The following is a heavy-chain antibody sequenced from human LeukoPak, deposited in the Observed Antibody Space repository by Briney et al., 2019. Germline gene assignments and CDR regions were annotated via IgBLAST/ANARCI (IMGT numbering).Heavy chain of an antibody. CDR2: ISGSGGST. CDR1: GFTFSSYA. V-gene: IGHV3-23*01. J-gene: IGHJ4*02. Sequence: GGSLRLSCAASGFTFSSYAMSWVRQAPGKGLEWVSAISGSGGSTYYADSVKGRFTISRDNSKNTLYLQMNSLRAEDTAVYYCAKQTMVRGLIIRAPLDYWGQGTLVTVSS. CDR3: AKQTMVRGLIIRAPLDY. D-gene: IGHD3-10*01.